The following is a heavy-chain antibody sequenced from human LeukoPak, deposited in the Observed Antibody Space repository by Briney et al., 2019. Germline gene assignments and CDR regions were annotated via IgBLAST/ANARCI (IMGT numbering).Heavy chain of an antibody. J-gene: IGHJ4*02. CDR1: GYTFTSYG. Sequence: ASVKVSCKASGYTFTSYGISWVRQAPGQGLEWMGWISAYNGNTNYAQKLQGRVTMTTDTSTSTAYMELRSLRSDDTAVYYCASLRDCSNHYYFDYWGQGTLVTVSS. V-gene: IGHV1-18*01. CDR2: ISAYNGNT. CDR3: ASLRDCSNHYYFDY. D-gene: IGHD4-11*01.